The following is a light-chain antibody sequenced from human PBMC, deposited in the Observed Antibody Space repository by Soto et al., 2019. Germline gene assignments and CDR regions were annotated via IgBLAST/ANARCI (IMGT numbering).Light chain of an antibody. Sequence: EIVLPQSRGPVSLSPGEGRTLSGRGSQSVSSSYLAWYQQKPGQATRLLIYGASSRATGIPDRFSGSGSGTEFTLAISSLQSEEFAVYYCKNYDSARWTVGIGTKVDIK. J-gene: IGKJ1*01. V-gene: IGKV3-20*01. CDR2: GAS. CDR3: KNYDSARWT. CDR1: QSVSSSY.